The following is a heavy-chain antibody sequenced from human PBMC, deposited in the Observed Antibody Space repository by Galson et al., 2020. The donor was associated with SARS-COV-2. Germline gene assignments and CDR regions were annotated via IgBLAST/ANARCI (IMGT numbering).Heavy chain of an antibody. D-gene: IGHD1-26*01. Sequence: GGSLTLYCAASGFTFDDYGMSWVRQAPGKGQDWVSGINWNGGSTGYADSVKGRCTISRDHAKNSLYLQMNSLRAEDTALYHCARDRGGQWELLHGDAFDIWGQGTMVTVSS. J-gene: IGHJ3*02. CDR2: INWNGGST. V-gene: IGHV3-20*01. CDR3: ARDRGGQWELLHGDAFDI. CDR1: GFTFDDYG.